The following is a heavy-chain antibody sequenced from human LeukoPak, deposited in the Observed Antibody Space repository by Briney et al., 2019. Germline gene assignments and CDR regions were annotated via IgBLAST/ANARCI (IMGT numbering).Heavy chain of an antibody. CDR2: IYHSGST. CDR1: GGSISSSNW. D-gene: IGHD3-10*02. V-gene: IGHV4-4*02. CDR3: ARAGRWIVRGAYYYYLDV. Sequence: SETLSLTCTVSGGSISSSNWWSWVRQPPGKGLEWIGQIYHSGSTNYNPSLKSRVTISVDKSKNHFSLKVISVTAADTAVYYCARAGRWIVRGAYYYYLDVWGKGTTVTVSS. J-gene: IGHJ6*03.